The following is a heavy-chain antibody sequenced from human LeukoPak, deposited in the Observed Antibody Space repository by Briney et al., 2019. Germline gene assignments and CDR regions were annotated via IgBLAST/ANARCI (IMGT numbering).Heavy chain of an antibody. V-gene: IGHV3-48*03. D-gene: IGHD7-27*01. J-gene: IGHJ4*02. CDR3: AKDFTGARDY. CDR2: ISSSGTTI. CDR1: GITFSTYA. Sequence: GGSLRLPCAASGITFSTYAMNWVRQAPGKGLEWISYISSSGTTIYYADSVKGRFTISRDNAKNTLYLQMNSLRAEDTALYYCAKDFTGARDYWGQGTLVTVSS.